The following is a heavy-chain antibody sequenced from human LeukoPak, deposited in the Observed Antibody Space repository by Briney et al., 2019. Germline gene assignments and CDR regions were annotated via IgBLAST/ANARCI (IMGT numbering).Heavy chain of an antibody. J-gene: IGHJ4*02. CDR1: GYTFTSFG. Sequence: ASVTVSFMASGYTFTSFGISWVRQAPGQGRAWMGWISTYNGNTNYAQKLQGRVTMTTDTSTSRVYMDLRSLRSDDTAVYYCARDRAGSAWYTTFDYWGQGTLVTVSS. CDR2: ISTYNGNT. D-gene: IGHD6-19*01. CDR3: ARDRAGSAWYTTFDY. V-gene: IGHV1-18*01.